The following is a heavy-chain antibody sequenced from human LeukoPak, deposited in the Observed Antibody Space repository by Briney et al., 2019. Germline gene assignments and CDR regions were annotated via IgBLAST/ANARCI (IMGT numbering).Heavy chain of an antibody. CDR2: IIPIFGTA. J-gene: IGHJ4*02. V-gene: IGHV1-69*13. CDR1: GGTFSSYA. CDR3: ATPYDSNGYGFDY. D-gene: IGHD3-22*01. Sequence: ASVKVSCKASGGTFSSYAISWVRQAPGQGLEWMGGIIPIFGTANYAQKFQGRVTITADESTSTAYMELSSLRSEDTAVYYCATPYDSNGYGFDYWGQGTLVTVSS.